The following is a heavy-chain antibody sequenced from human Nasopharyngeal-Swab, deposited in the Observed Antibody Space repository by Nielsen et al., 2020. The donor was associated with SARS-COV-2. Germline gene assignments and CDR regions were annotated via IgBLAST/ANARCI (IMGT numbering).Heavy chain of an antibody. CDR3: VRGSYGHYDS. V-gene: IGHV3-21*06. Sequence: GESLKISCAASGFTFSSYTMNWVRQAPGKGLEWVSCISPTSDYIYYTESVKGRFTISRDNAKNSLFLQMNSLRAEETAIYYCVRGSYGHYDSCGQGALNTV. CDR2: ISPTSDYI. J-gene: IGHJ5*01. D-gene: IGHD4-17*01. CDR1: GFTFSSYT.